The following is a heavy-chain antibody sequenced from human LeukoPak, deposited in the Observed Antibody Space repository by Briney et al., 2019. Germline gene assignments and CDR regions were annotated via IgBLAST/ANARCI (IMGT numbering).Heavy chain of an antibody. CDR3: ARAQKPTTVTTQDAFDI. D-gene: IGHD4-17*01. V-gene: IGHV1-69*13. CDR1: GYTFSSYA. CDR2: IIPIFGTA. J-gene: IGHJ3*02. Sequence: ASVKVSCKASGYTFSSYAISWVRQAPGQGLEWMGGIIPIFGTANYAQKFQGRVTITADESTSTAYMELSSLRSEDTAVYYCARAQKPTTVTTQDAFDIWGQGTMVTVSS.